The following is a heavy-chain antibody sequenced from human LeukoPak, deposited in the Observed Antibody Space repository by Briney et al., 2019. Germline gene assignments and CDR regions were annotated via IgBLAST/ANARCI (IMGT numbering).Heavy chain of an antibody. J-gene: IGHJ4*02. CDR2: MNQDGSEK. V-gene: IGHV3-7*04. CDR1: GFTFSTYW. Sequence: GGSLRLSCAASGFTFSTYWMTWVRQTPGKGLEWVANMNQDGSEKYYVDSVKGRFTISRDNAKNSLYLQMNSLRAEDTAVYYCARGAYYYEDWGQGTLVTVSS. CDR3: ARGAYYYED. D-gene: IGHD3-22*01.